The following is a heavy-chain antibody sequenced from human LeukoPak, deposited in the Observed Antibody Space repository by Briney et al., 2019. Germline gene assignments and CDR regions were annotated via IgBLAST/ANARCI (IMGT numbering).Heavy chain of an antibody. V-gene: IGHV4-34*01. Sequence: PSETLPLTCAVYGGSFSGYYWSWVRQPPGKGLEWIGEINHSGTTNYNPSLKSRLTISVDTAKNQFSLNLSSLTAADTAVYYCASNGPLLSDTSRYYFDSWGQGTLVTVSS. CDR2: INHSGTT. CDR3: ASNGPLLSDTSRYYFDS. J-gene: IGHJ4*02. D-gene: IGHD3-22*01. CDR1: GGSFSGYY.